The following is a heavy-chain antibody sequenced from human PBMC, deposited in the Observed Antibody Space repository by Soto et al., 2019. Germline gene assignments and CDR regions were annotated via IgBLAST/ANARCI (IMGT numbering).Heavy chain of an antibody. CDR1: GGTFSSYA. J-gene: IGHJ4*02. D-gene: IGHD1-26*01. V-gene: IGHV5-10-1*01. CDR2: I. Sequence: KVSCKASGGTFSSYAISWVRQAPGQGLEWMGGISPSFQGHVTISADRSISTAFLQWSSLKASDTAMYYCARQTGQLPLDDYWGQGTLVTVSS. CDR3: ARQTGQLPLDDY.